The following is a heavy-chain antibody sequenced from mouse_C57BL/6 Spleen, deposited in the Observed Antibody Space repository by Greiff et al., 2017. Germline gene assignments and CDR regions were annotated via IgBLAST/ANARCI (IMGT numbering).Heavy chain of an antibody. CDR3: ASSDYGSRGAGYFDV. Sequence: VHLVESGAELMKPGASVTLSCKATGYTFTGYWIAWLKQRPGHGLELIGELLPGSGSTTSTEKFKGQSTFTADTSSNTAYMQLSSLTTEDSAIYYCASSDYGSRGAGYFDVWGTGTTVTVSS. J-gene: IGHJ1*03. V-gene: IGHV1-9*01. CDR2: LLPGSGST. CDR1: GYTFTGYW. D-gene: IGHD1-1*01.